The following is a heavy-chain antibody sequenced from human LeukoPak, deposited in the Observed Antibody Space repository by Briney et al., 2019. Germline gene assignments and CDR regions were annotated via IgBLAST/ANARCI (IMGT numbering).Heavy chain of an antibody. J-gene: IGHJ4*02. CDR2: ISSHSIYI. CDR3: ARDSGDYPYSYFDY. V-gene: IGHV3-21*01. CDR1: GFTFRTYS. D-gene: IGHD4-17*01. Sequence: GGSLRLSCAASGFTFRTYSMNWVRQAPGKGLEWVSSISSHSIYIYYAESVKGRFTISRDNAKNSLSLQMDSLRAEDTAVYYCARDSGDYPYSYFDYCGEGTLVTVSS.